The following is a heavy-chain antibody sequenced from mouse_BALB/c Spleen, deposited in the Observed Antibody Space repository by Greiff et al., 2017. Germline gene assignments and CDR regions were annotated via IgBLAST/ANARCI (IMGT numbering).Heavy chain of an antibody. CDR3: ARTDCSSSYAMDY. CDR2: ISYSGST. V-gene: IGHV3-8*02. Sequence: EVQLQESGPSLVKPSQTLSLTCSVTGDSITSGYWNWIRKFPGNKLEYMGYISYSGSTYYNPSLISRISITRDTSKNQYYLQLNSVTTEDTATYYCARTDCSSSYAMDYWGQGTSVTVSA. CDR1: GDSITSGY. D-gene: IGHD1-1*01. J-gene: IGHJ4*01.